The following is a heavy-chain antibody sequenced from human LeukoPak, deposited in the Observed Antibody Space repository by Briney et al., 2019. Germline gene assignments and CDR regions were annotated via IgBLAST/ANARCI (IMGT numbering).Heavy chain of an antibody. Sequence: SETLSLTCTVSGCSISSYYWSWIRQPPGKGLEWIGYIYYSGSTNYNPSLKRRVTISVDTSKNQFSLKLSSVTAADTAVYYCARYGGNFDYWGQGTLVTVSS. CDR2: IYYSGST. D-gene: IGHD4-23*01. CDR3: ARYGGNFDY. CDR1: GCSISSYY. J-gene: IGHJ4*02. V-gene: IGHV4-59*01.